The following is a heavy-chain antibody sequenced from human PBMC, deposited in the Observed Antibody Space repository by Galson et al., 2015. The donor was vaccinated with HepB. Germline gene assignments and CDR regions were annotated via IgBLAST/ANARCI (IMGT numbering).Heavy chain of an antibody. CDR2: ISSDGGST. J-gene: IGHJ3*02. Sequence: SLRLSCAASGFTFSLYAIHWVRQAPGKGLEYVSAISSDGGSTYYADSVKGRFTISRDNSKNTLYLQMSSLRAEDTAVYYCVKDGMTTVTYDAFDIWGQGTMVTVSS. V-gene: IGHV3-64D*06. D-gene: IGHD4-17*01. CDR3: VKDGMTTVTYDAFDI. CDR1: GFTFSLYA.